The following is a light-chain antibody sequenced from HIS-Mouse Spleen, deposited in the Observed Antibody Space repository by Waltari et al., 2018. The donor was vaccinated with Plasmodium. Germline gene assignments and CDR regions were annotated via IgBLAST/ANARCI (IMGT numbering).Light chain of an antibody. CDR3: QQYNSWSFT. CDR2: GAS. CDR1: QSVSSN. Sequence: EIVMTQSPATLSVSPGERATLSGRASQSVSSNLAWYQQEPGQAPKLLIYGASTRATGIPARFSDSGSGTEFTLTISSLQSEDFAVYYCQQYNSWSFTFDPGTRVDIK. J-gene: IGKJ3*01. V-gene: IGKV3-15*01.